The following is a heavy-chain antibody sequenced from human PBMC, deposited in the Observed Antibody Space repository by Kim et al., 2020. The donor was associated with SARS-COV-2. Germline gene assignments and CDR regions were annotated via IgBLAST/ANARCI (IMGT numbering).Heavy chain of an antibody. Sequence: GGSLRLSCAASGFTFSTYGMTWVRQAAGKGLEWVSAISGSGGSTYYGDSVKGRFTPSRDKYNNTLYLQMSSVRADETAIYCCAKRDGYVWGQGTTVTVSS. V-gene: IGHV3-23*01. CDR2: ISGSGGST. J-gene: IGHJ6*02. CDR3: AKRDGYV. CDR1: GFTFSTYG.